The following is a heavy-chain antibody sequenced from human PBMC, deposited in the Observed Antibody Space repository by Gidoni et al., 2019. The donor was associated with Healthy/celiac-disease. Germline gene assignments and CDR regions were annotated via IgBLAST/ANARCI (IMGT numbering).Heavy chain of an antibody. CDR1: GGSFSGYY. V-gene: IGHV4-34*01. J-gene: IGHJ4*02. Sequence: VQLQQWVAGLLKPSATLSLTCAVYGGSFSGYYWSWIRQPPGKGLEWIGEINHSGSTNYNPSLKSRVTISVDTSKNQFSLKLSSVTAADTAVYYCARAYYYDSSGYYFDYWGQGTLVTVSS. CDR2: INHSGST. CDR3: ARAYYYDSSGYYFDY. D-gene: IGHD3-22*01.